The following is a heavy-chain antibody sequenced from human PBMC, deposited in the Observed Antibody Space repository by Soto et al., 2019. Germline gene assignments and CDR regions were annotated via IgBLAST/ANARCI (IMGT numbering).Heavy chain of an antibody. D-gene: IGHD2-15*01. Sequence: SETLSLTCTVSGDSISSYYWSWIRQPPGKGLEWIGHIYYSGSTYYNPSLKSRVTISLDTSKNQFSLKLSSVTAADTAVYYCARDLGLSATDYWGQGTLVTVSS. CDR2: IYYSGST. V-gene: IGHV4-59*12. CDR3: ARDLGLSATDY. J-gene: IGHJ4*02. CDR1: GDSISSYY.